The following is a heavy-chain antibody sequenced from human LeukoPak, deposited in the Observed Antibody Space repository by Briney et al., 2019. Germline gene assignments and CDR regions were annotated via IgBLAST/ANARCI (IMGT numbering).Heavy chain of an antibody. CDR2: VHYNGNT. V-gene: IGHV4-59*01. D-gene: IGHD4-17*01. J-gene: IGHJ4*02. CDR1: GGSISDYY. Sequence: SETLSLTCIVSGGSISDYYWSWIRQAPGKGLEWIGYVHYNGNTNSNPSLKSGVTISVDTSKNHFSLKLSSVTAADTAVYYCAREPGAVTIGVWGQGTLVTVSS. CDR3: AREPGAVTIGV.